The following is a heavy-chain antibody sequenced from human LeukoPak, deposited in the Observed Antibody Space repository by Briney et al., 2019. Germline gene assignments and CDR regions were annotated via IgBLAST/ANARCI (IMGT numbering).Heavy chain of an antibody. D-gene: IGHD3-16*02. J-gene: IGHJ4*02. CDR2: MNPNSGNT. CDR3: AREGLRLGELSFFPDY. V-gene: IGHV1-8*01. CDR1: GYTFTSYG. Sequence: ASVKVSCKASGYTFTSYGINWVRQATGQGLEWMGWMNPNSGNTGYAQKFQGRVTMTRNTSISTAYMELSSLRSDDTAVYYCAREGLRLGELSFFPDYWGQGTLVTVSS.